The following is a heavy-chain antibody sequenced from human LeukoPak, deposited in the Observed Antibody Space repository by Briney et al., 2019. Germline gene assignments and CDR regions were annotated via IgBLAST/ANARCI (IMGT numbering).Heavy chain of an antibody. CDR1: GFTFSSYS. D-gene: IGHD6-13*01. V-gene: IGHV3-48*01. CDR3: ARETVGIAAASAFDP. J-gene: IGHJ5*02. CDR2: ISSSSSTI. Sequence: GGSLRLSCAASGFTFSSYSMNWVRQAPGKGLEWVSSISSSSSTIYYADSVKGRFTISRDNAKNALYLQMNSLRAEDTAVYYCARETVGIAAASAFDPWGQGTLVTVSS.